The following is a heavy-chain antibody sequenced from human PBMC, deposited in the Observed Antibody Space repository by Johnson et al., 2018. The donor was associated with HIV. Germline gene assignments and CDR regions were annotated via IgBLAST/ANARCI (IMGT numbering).Heavy chain of an antibody. D-gene: IGHD3-22*01. CDR3: ARVLREYYYDSSGPQNAFDI. Sequence: EVHLVESGGGLVQPGGSLRLSCAASGFTFSSYFMSWVRQAPGKGLEWVANINQDGSEKYYVDSVKGRFTISRDNAKNSLNLQMNSLRAEDTAVYYCARVLREYYYDSSGPQNAFDIWGQGTMVTVSS. J-gene: IGHJ3*02. CDR1: GFTFSSYF. V-gene: IGHV3-7*01. CDR2: INQDGSEK.